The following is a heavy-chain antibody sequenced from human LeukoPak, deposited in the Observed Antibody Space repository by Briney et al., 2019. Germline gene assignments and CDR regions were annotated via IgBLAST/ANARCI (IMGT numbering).Heavy chain of an antibody. CDR1: GFTVSSNY. Sequence: GGSLRHSCAVSGFTVSSNYMSWVRQAPGKGLEWVSVIYSGGSTYYADSVKGRFTISRDNSKNTLYLQMNSLRAEDTAVYYCARDQGSSWYGNWFDPWGQGTLVTVSS. V-gene: IGHV3-66*02. D-gene: IGHD6-13*01. CDR3: ARDQGSSWYGNWFDP. J-gene: IGHJ5*02. CDR2: IYSGGST.